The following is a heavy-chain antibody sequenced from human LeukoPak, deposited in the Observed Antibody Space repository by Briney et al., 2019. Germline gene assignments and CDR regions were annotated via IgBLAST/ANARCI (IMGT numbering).Heavy chain of an antibody. Sequence: GGSLRLSCAASGFTFSSFTMFWVRQAPGKGLEWVSSISSSSSKIYYADSMKGRFTISRDNANNSLFLQMNSLTDDDTAVYYCATARAYDTRDLDYWGQGTLVSVSS. CDR2: ISSSSSKI. CDR3: ATARAYDTRDLDY. CDR1: GFTFSSFT. J-gene: IGHJ4*02. D-gene: IGHD3-22*01. V-gene: IGHV3-21*06.